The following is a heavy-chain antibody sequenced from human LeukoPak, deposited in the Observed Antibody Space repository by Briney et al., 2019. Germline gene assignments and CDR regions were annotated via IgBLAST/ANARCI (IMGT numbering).Heavy chain of an antibody. J-gene: IGHJ6*02. CDR2: ISYDGSNK. CDR3: ARGYCSGGSCYSYGMDV. V-gene: IGHV3-30-3*01. Sequence: GGSLRLSCAASGFTFSNYAMSWVRQAPGKGLEWVAVISYDGSNKYYADSVKGRFTISRDNSKNTLYLQMNSLRAEDTAVYYCARGYCSGGSCYSYGMDVWGQGTTVTVSS. D-gene: IGHD2-15*01. CDR1: GFTFSNYA.